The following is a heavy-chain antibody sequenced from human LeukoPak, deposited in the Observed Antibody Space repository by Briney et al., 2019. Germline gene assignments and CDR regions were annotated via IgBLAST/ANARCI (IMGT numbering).Heavy chain of an antibody. D-gene: IGHD3-10*01. CDR3: ARVRGELLWFGELPMPNNWFDP. Sequence: PGGSLRLSCAASGFTFSSYWMHWVRQAPGKGLVWVSRINSDGSSTSYADSVKGRFTISRDNAKNTLYLQMNSLRAEDTAVYYCARVRGELLWFGELPMPNNWFDPWGQGTLVTVSS. J-gene: IGHJ5*02. V-gene: IGHV3-74*01. CDR2: INSDGSST. CDR1: GFTFSSYW.